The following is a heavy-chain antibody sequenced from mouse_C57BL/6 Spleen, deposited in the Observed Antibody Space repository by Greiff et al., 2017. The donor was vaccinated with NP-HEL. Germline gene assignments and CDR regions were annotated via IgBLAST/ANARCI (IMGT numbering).Heavy chain of an antibody. Sequence: QVQLQQPGAELVRPGSSVKLSCKASGYTFTSYWMDWVKQRPGQGLEWIGNIYPSDSETHYNQKFKDKATLTVDKSSSTAYMQLSSLTSEDSAVYYCARDWWETFDYWGQGTTLTVSS. D-gene: IGHD1-1*02. J-gene: IGHJ2*01. CDR2: IYPSDSET. CDR3: ARDWWETFDY. V-gene: IGHV1-61*01. CDR1: GYTFTSYW.